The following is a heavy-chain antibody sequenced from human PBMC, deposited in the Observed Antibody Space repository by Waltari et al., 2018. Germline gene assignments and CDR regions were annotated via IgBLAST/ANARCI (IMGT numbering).Heavy chain of an antibody. D-gene: IGHD4-17*01. Sequence: VQLLESGGGLVQSGGSLRLSCAAYGFTFRSYAMTWVGQAPGKGVEWVSVISGSGGSTDYADSVKGRFTISRDNSKNTLYLQMNNLRVEDTAVYYCASSLYGDYTQIWGRVFDYWGQGTLVTVSS. V-gene: IGHV3-23*01. J-gene: IGHJ4*02. CDR3: ASSLYGDYTQIWGRVFDY. CDR2: ISGSGGST. CDR1: GFTFRSYA.